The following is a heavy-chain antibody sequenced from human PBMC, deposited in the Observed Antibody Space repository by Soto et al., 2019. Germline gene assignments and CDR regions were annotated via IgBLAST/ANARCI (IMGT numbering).Heavy chain of an antibody. Sequence: GGSLRLSCAASGFTFRSFTMNWVHQAPGKGLEWVSTISSNSACIYYTDALRGRFTISRDNAKNSLHLQMNSLRAEDTAVYYCTRDASRDSSARGWFDPWGPGTLVTVSS. D-gene: IGHD6-13*01. CDR3: TRDASRDSSARGWFDP. J-gene: IGHJ5*02. CDR2: ISSNSACI. V-gene: IGHV3-21*01. CDR1: GFTFRSFT.